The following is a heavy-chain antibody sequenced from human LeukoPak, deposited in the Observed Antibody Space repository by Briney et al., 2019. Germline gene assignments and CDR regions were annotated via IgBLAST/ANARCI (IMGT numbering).Heavy chain of an antibody. CDR3: ARSYSSSSPPLDY. CDR1: GFTFSSYA. CDR2: ISYDGSNK. D-gene: IGHD6-6*01. J-gene: IGHJ4*02. V-gene: IGHV3-30-3*01. Sequence: GRSLRLSCAASGFTFSSYAMHWVRQAPGKGLEWEAVISYDGSNKYYADSVKGRFTISRDNSKNTLYLQMNSLRAEDTAVYYCARSYSSSSPPLDYWGQGTLVTVSS.